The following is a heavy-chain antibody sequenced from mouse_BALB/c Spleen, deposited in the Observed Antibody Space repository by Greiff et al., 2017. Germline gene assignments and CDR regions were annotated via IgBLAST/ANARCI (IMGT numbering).Heavy chain of an antibody. CDR1: GFSLTSYG. V-gene: IGHV2-9*02. CDR3: ARDRGGLRGFDY. CDR2: IWAGGST. J-gene: IGHJ2*01. Sequence: VKLMESGPGLVAPSQSLSITCTVSGFSLTSYGVHWVRQPPGKGLEWLGVIWAGGSTNYNSALMSRLSISKDNSKSQVFLKMNSLQTDDTAMYYCARDRGGLRGFDYWGQGTTLTVSS. D-gene: IGHD2-2*01.